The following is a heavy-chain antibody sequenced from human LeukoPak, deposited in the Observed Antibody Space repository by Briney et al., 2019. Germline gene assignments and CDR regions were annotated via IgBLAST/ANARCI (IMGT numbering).Heavy chain of an antibody. D-gene: IGHD1-14*01. CDR1: GDSISNTGYY. J-gene: IGHJ3*02. Sequence: SETLSLTCTVSGDSISNTGYYWGWIRQPPGKGLEWTGTIYYSGTTYYNPSLKSRVTISVDTSKNQFSLKLSSVTAADTAVYYCARPGGRPSFYAFDIWGQGTMVTVSS. V-gene: IGHV4-39*07. CDR3: ARPGGRPSFYAFDI. CDR2: IYYSGTT.